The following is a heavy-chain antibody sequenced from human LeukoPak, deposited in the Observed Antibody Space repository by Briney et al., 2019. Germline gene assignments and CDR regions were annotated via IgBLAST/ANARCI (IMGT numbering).Heavy chain of an antibody. V-gene: IGHV4-34*01. CDR1: GGSFSGYY. CDR3: ASAARPYNWFDP. Sequence: SETLSLTCAVYGGSFSGYYWSWIRQPPGKGLEWIGEINHSGSTNYNPSLKSRVTISVDTSKNQFSLKLSSVTAADTAVYYCASAARPYNWFDPWGQGTLVTVSS. CDR2: INHSGST. D-gene: IGHD6-25*01. J-gene: IGHJ5*02.